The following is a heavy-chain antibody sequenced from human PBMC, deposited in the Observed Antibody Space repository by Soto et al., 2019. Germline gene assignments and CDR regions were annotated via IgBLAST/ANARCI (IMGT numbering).Heavy chain of an antibody. CDR2: IRSKAYGGTT. Sequence: PGGSLRLSCTASGFTFGDYAMSWFRQAPGKGLEWVGFIRSKAYGGTTEYAASVKGRFTISRDDSKSIAYLQMNSLKTEDTAVYYCTRGFYCTNGVCYVSGWYDIGYWFDPWGQGTLVTVSS. CDR1: GFTFGDYA. J-gene: IGHJ5*02. V-gene: IGHV3-49*03. CDR3: TRGFYCTNGVCYVSGWYDIGYWFDP. D-gene: IGHD2-8*01.